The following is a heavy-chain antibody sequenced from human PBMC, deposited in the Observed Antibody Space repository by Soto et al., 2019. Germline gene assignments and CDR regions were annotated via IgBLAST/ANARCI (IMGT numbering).Heavy chain of an antibody. Sequence: SETLSLTCTVSGGSVISGSYYWSWIRQPPGKGLEWIGYIYYSGSTNYNPSLKSRVTISVDTSKNQFSLKLSSVTAADTAVYYCARGSSGYYRDYWGQGTLVTVSS. CDR3: ARGSSGYYRDY. CDR1: GGSVISGSYY. V-gene: IGHV4-61*01. J-gene: IGHJ4*02. CDR2: IYYSGST. D-gene: IGHD3-22*01.